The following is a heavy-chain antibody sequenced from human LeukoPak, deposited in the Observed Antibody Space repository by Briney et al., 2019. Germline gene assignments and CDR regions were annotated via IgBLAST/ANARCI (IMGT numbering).Heavy chain of an antibody. CDR1: GGSFSGYY. CDR2: IHYTGST. CDR3: ARGLSYYDSSGYYLVIGGFDF. D-gene: IGHD3-22*01. V-gene: IGHV4-34*01. Sequence: SETLSLTCAVYGGSFSGYYWSWIRQPPGKGLEWIGYIHYTGSTYYNPSLNSRVTVSIDMSKNQFSLKLSSVAAADTAVYYCARGLSYYDSSGYYLVIGGFDFWGQGILVTVSS. J-gene: IGHJ4*02.